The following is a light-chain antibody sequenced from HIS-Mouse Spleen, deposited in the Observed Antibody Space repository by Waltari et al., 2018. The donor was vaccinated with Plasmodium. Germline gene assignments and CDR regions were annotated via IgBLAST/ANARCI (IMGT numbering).Light chain of an antibody. Sequence: DIQMTTSPSTLSASVGDRVTITCRASQSISSRLAWYQQKPGKAPKLLIYKASSLESGVPSRFSGSGSGTEFTLTISSLQPDDFATYYCQQYNSYSWTFGQGTKVEIK. CDR2: KAS. CDR3: QQYNSYSWT. CDR1: QSISSR. V-gene: IGKV1-5*03. J-gene: IGKJ1*01.